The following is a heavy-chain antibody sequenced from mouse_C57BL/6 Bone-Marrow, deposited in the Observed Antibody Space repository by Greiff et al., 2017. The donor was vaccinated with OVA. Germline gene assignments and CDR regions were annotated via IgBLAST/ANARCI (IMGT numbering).Heavy chain of an antibody. CDR2: INPNNGGT. V-gene: IGHV1-26*01. CDR3: AYSNYEIAY. J-gene: IGHJ3*01. Sequence: EVQLQQSGPELVKPGASVKISCKASGYTFTDYYMYWVKQSHGKSLEWIGDINPNNGGTSYNQKFKGKATLTVDKSSSTAYMELRSLTSEDSAVYYCAYSNYEIAYWGQGTLVTVSA. CDR1: GYTFTDYY. D-gene: IGHD2-5*01.